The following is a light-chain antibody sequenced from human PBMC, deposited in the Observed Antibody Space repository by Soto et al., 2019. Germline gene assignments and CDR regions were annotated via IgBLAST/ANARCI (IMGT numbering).Light chain of an antibody. V-gene: IGKV3-15*01. CDR2: GAS. CDR1: QSVSSN. CDR3: QQYNNWPLT. Sequence: EIVLKQSPGTLSVYTGERATLSCRTSQSVSSNLAWYQQKPGQAPRLLIYGASSRATGIPVRFSGSGSGTEFTLTISSLQSEDFAVYYCQQYNNWPLTFGQGTRLEIK. J-gene: IGKJ5*01.